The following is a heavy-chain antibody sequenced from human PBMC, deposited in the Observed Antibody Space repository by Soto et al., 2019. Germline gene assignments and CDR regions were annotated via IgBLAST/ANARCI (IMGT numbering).Heavy chain of an antibody. CDR1: GYTFTSYY. J-gene: IGHJ6*02. CDR2: INPSGGST. V-gene: IGHV1-46*01. Sequence: EASVKVSCKASGYTFTSYYMHWVRQAPGQGLEWMGIINPSGGSTSYAQKFQGRVTMTRDTSTSTVYMELSSLRSEDTAVYYCARGYDSSGYWGWSRTPPNYYYYYGMDVWGQGTTVTVSS. D-gene: IGHD3-22*01. CDR3: ARGYDSSGYWGWSRTPPNYYYYYGMDV.